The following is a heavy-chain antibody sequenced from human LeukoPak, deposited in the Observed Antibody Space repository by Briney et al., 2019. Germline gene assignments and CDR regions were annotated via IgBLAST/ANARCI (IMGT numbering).Heavy chain of an antibody. CDR1: GGSTSSYY. V-gene: IGHV4-59*01. CDR2: IYYSGST. Sequence: PSETLSLTCTVSGGSTSSYYRSWIRQPPGKGLEWIGYIYYSGSTNYNPSLKSRVTISVDTSKNQFSLKLSSVTAADTAVYYCARGPSMATAAFDPWGQGTLVTVSS. CDR3: ARGPSMATAAFDP. J-gene: IGHJ5*02. D-gene: IGHD5-12*01.